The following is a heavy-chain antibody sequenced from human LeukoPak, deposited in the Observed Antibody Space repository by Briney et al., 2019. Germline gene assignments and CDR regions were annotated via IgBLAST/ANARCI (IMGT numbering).Heavy chain of an antibody. D-gene: IGHD2-2*01. V-gene: IGHV4-39*01. CDR1: GGSISSSNYY. Sequence: SETLSLTCTVSGGSISSSNYYWGWIRQPPGEGLEWIGSIYYSGSTYYNPSLKSRVTISVDTSKNQFSLKLSSVTAADTAVYYCARLVVPAAIGVDYWGQGTLVTVSS. CDR2: IYYSGST. CDR3: ARLVVPAAIGVDY. J-gene: IGHJ4*02.